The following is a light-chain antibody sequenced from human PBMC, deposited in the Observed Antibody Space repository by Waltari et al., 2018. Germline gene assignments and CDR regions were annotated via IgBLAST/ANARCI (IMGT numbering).Light chain of an antibody. CDR2: DDG. CDR3: QVWDSGSDHYV. J-gene: IGLJ1*01. V-gene: IGLV3-21*02. Sequence: SYVLTQPPSVSVAPGQTARISCDGNNIGSKNVHWYQQKPGQAPVLVDYDDGDRPSGIPERFSGANSGNTATLTISRGDAGDEADYYGQVWDSGSDHYVFGTVTKVTVL. CDR1: NIGSKN.